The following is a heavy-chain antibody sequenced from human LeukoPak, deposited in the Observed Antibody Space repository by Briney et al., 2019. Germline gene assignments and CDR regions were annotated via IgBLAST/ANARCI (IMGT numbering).Heavy chain of an antibody. CDR3: ARDDEMATIKGAFDI. Sequence: ASVKVSCKASGYTFTGYYMHWVRQAPGQGLEWMGWINPNSGGTNYAQKFQGRVTITADESTSTAYMELSSLRSEDTAVYYCARDDEMATIKGAFDIWGQGTMVTVSS. J-gene: IGHJ3*02. V-gene: IGHV1-2*02. CDR2: INPNSGGT. CDR1: GYTFTGYY. D-gene: IGHD5-24*01.